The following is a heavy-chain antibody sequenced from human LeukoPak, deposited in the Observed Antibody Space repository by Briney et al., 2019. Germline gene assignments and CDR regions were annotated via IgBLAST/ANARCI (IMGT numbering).Heavy chain of an antibody. CDR1: GGSFSGYY. D-gene: IGHD6-13*01. J-gene: IGHJ4*02. V-gene: IGHV4-34*01. CDR2: INHSGST. Sequence: SETLSLTCAVYGGSFSGYYWSWIRQPPGKGLEWIGEINHSGSTNYNPSLKSRVTISVDTSKNQFSLKLSSVTAAGTAVYYCARGVRKQQLVRRYFDYWGQGTLVTVSS. CDR3: ARGVRKQQLVRRYFDY.